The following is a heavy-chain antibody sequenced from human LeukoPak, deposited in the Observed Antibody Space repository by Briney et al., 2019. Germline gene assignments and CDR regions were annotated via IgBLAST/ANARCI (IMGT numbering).Heavy chain of an antibody. CDR3: ARDMTALDY. V-gene: IGHV3-11*06. J-gene: IGHJ4*02. CDR2: ISVHSTSP. Sequence: PGGPLRLSCVASGFTFSDRYMSWIRQAPGKGLECVAPISVHSTSPHSAYSVKGQFSISRDNANKSLYLQMDSLRAEDTAVYYCARDMTALDYWGPGTLVTVSS. CDR1: GFTFSDRY. D-gene: IGHD2-21*02.